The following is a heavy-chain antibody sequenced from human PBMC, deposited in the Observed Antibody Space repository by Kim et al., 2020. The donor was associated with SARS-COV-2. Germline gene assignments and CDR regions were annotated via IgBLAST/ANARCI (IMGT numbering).Heavy chain of an antibody. J-gene: IGHJ4*02. Sequence: ATAGKGRFTITRDKARNTLYLQVTSLRAEDTAVYYCAKFLVGATTFSDYWGQGTLVTVSS. V-gene: IGHV3-23*01. D-gene: IGHD1-26*01. CDR3: AKFLVGATTFSDY.